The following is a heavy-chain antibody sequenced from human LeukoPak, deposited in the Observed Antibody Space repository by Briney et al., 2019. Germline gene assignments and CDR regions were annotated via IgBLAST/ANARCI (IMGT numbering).Heavy chain of an antibody. J-gene: IGHJ4*02. CDR1: GFTFSSYS. V-gene: IGHV3-48*01. CDR3: AVDMVATIDY. CDR2: ISSSSSTI. Sequence: GGSLRLSCAASGFTFSSYSMNWVRQAPGKGLEWVSYISSSSSTIYYADSVKSRFTISRDNSKNTLYLQMNSLRAEDTAVYYCAVDMVATIDYWGQGTLVTVSS. D-gene: IGHD5-12*01.